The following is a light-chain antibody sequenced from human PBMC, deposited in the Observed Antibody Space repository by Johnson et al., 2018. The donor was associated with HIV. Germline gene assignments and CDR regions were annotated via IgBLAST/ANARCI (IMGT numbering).Light chain of an antibody. Sequence: QSVLTQPPSVSAAPGQKVTISCYGSNSNIGNNYVSWYQQLPGTAPKLLIYENNKRPSGIPDRFSGSKSGTSATLGITGLQTGDEADYYCGTWDSSLSFYVFGTGTKVTVL. CDR3: GTWDSSLSFYV. J-gene: IGLJ1*01. V-gene: IGLV1-51*01. CDR1: NSNIGNNY. CDR2: ENN.